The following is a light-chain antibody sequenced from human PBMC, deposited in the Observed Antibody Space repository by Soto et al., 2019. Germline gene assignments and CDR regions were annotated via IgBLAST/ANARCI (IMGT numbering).Light chain of an antibody. CDR2: RNN. Sequence: QSVLTQPPSASVTPGQRVTISWSGSSSNIGSNYVYWYHQLPGTAPKLLIYRNNQRPSVVPVRFSGSKSGTSASLAISGLRFEDEADYYCAACDDSLSCVVFGGGTKLPVL. V-gene: IGLV1-47*01. CDR1: SSNIGSNY. J-gene: IGLJ2*01. CDR3: AACDDSLSCVV.